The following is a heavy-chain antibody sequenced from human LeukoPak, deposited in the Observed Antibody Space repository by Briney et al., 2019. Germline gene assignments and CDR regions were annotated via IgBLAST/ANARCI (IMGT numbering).Heavy chain of an antibody. J-gene: IGHJ4*02. D-gene: IGHD1-1*01. CDR3: ARDVSWRTSSFDY. V-gene: IGHV3-20*04. CDR2: INWNGGST. CDR1: RFTFDDHG. Sequence: PGGSLRLSCTASRFTFDDHGMSWVRQAPGKGLEWVSNINWNGGSTRYVDSVKGRFTISRDNAKNSLYLQMNSLRVEDTAFYYCARDVSWRTSSFDYWGQGILVTVSS.